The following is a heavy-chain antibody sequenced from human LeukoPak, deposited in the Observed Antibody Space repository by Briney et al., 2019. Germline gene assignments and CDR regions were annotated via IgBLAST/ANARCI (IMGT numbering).Heavy chain of an antibody. CDR3: AKDPWGSRGYFDY. Sequence: GGSLRLSCAASGFTFTSYAMSWVRQAPGKGLEWVSAISGSGGSTYYADSVKGRFTTFRDNSKNTVYLRMNSLRAEDTAIYYCAKDPWGSRGYFDYWGQGTLVTVSS. D-gene: IGHD7-27*01. CDR2: ISGSGGST. J-gene: IGHJ4*02. CDR1: GFTFTSYA. V-gene: IGHV3-23*01.